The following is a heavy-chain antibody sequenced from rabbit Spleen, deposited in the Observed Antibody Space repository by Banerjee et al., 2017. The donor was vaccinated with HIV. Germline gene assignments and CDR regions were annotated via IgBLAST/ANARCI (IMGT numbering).Heavy chain of an antibody. D-gene: IGHD1-1*01. Sequence: QEQLVESGGGLVQPGGSLTLSCKASGFDFSRFGVSWVRQAPGKGLEWIGYIDPIFGGTYYASWVNGRFTISRHNAQNTLFLQLNSLTVADTATYFCARDPVSGHYIDAYFDLWGPGTLVTVS. CDR3: ARDPVSGHYIDAYFDL. CDR1: GFDFSRFG. V-gene: IGHV1S47*01. CDR2: IDPIFGGT. J-gene: IGHJ4*01.